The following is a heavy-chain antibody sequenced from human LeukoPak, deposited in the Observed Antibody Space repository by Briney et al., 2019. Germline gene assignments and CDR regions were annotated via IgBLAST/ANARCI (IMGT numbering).Heavy chain of an antibody. CDR2: VIADESSA. D-gene: IGHD1-14*01. CDR1: GFTFSRHW. J-gene: IGHJ1*01. CDR3: GSGITEEDSVAIEH. V-gene: IGHV3-74*01. Sequence: GGSLRLSCAASGFTFSRHWMYWVRQAPGKGLVWVSCVIADESSAIIADSVKGRFTISRDNARDTVYLQMNSLSVEDTAVYFCGSGITEEDSVAIEHWGQGTLVTVSS.